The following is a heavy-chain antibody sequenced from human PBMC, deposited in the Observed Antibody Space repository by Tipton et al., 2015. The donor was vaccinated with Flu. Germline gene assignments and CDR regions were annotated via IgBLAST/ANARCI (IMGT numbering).Heavy chain of an antibody. CDR2: VYISGST. V-gene: IGHV4-59*01. CDR1: GASMSGFY. CDR3: ARRLSGDDAFVI. Sequence: TLSLTCTVSGASMSGFYWSWIRQPPGEVLEWIGYVYISGSTFYNPSLKSRVTILLDTSMNQFSLKLSSVTAADTAIHYCARRLSGDDAFVIWGQGTMVTVSS. D-gene: IGHD3-10*01. J-gene: IGHJ3*02.